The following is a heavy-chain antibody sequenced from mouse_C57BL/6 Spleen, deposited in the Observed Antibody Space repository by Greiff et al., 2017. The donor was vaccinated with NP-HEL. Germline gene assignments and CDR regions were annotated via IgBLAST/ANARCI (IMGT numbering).Heavy chain of an antibody. D-gene: IGHD1-1*01. CDR2: IYPRSGNT. CDR1: GYTFTSYG. V-gene: IGHV1-81*01. CDR3: ARAGATVVAEKDYFDY. J-gene: IGHJ2*01. Sequence: VQLQQSGAELARPGASVKLSCKASGYTFTSYGISWVKQRTGQGLEWIGEIYPRSGNTYYNEKFKGKATLTADKSSSTAYMELRSLTSEDSAVYFCARAGATVVAEKDYFDYWGQGTTLTVSS.